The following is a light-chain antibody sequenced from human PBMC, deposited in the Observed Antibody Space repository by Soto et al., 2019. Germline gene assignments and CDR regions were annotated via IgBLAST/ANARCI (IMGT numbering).Light chain of an antibody. J-gene: IGKJ4*01. CDR2: GAS. Sequence: EIVLTQSPGTLSLSPGERATLSCRASQSVSSGYLAWYQQQPGQAPRLLIYGASSRATGIPDRFSGSGSGTDFTLTISRLEPEAVAVYYCQRYGSSLPLTFGGGTKVEIK. V-gene: IGKV3-20*01. CDR1: QSVSSGY. CDR3: QRYGSSLPLT.